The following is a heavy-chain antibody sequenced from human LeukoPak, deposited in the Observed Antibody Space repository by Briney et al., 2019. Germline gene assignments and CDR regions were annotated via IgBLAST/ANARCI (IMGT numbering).Heavy chain of an antibody. CDR2: IYYSGST. CDR1: GGSISSYY. V-gene: IGHV4-59*01. Sequence: SETLFLTCTVSGGSISSYYWSWIRQPPGKGLEWIGYIYYSGSTNYNPSLKSRVTISVDTSKNQFSLKLSSVTAADTAVYYCARVGGSGSYYTLDYWGQGTLVTVSS. J-gene: IGHJ4*02. CDR3: ARVGGSGSYYTLDY. D-gene: IGHD3-10*01.